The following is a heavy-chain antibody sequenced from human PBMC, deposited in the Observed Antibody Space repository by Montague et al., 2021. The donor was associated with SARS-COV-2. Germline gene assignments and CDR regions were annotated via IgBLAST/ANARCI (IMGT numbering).Heavy chain of an antibody. J-gene: IGHJ4*02. CDR2: INYGGST. V-gene: IGHV4-34*01. CDR1: GGSFSDYH. CDR3: ARGAPEY. Sequence: SETLSLTCAVSGGSFSDYHWTWIRQSPGEGLEWIGQINYGGSTKYNPSLKSRVTISIDTSKNQFSLKLTSVTAADTAVYYCARGAPEYWGQGTLVTVSS.